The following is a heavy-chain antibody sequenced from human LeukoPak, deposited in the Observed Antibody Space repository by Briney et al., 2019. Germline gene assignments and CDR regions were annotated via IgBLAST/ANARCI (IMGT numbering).Heavy chain of an antibody. J-gene: IGHJ3*02. CDR2: INHSGST. Sequence: SETLSLTCAVYGGSFSGYYWSWIRQPPGKGLEWIWEINHSGSTNYNPSLKSRVTISVDTSKNQVSLKLSSVTAADTAVYYCASVGSSWPRDAFDIWGQGTMVTVSS. CDR1: GGSFSGYY. CDR3: ASVGSSWPRDAFDI. V-gene: IGHV4-34*01. D-gene: IGHD6-13*01.